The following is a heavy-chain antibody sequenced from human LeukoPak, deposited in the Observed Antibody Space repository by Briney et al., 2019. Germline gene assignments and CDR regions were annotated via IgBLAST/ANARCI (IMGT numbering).Heavy chain of an antibody. V-gene: IGHV1-24*01. CDR3: ATNYYPLSLYGSGSLR. CDR1: GYTLTELS. CDR2: FDPEDCET. D-gene: IGHD3-10*01. Sequence: ASVKVSCKVSGYTLTELSMHWVRQAPGKGLEWMGGFDPEDCETIYAQKFQGRVTMTEDTSTDTAYMELSSLRSEDTAVYYCATNYYPLSLYGSGSLRWGQGTLVTVSS. J-gene: IGHJ4*02.